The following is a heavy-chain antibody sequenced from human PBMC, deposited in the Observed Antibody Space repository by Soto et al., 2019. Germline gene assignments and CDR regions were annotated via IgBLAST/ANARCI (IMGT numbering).Heavy chain of an antibody. V-gene: IGHV4-30-4*01. D-gene: IGHD3-10*01. CDR1: GGSINSGDYY. CDR3: ARYRYYGSGTYYNFYSGMDV. CDR2: IFHSGST. Sequence: PSETLSLTCTVSGGSINSGDYYWSWVRQPPGKGREWIGNIFHSGSTYYTPSLQRRVTISLDTSKNNFSLKLSSVTPADTAVYYCARYRYYGSGTYYNFYSGMDVWGQGTTVTVSS. J-gene: IGHJ6*02.